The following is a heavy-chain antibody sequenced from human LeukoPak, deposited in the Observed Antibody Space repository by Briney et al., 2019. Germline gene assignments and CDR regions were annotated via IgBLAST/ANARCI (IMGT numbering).Heavy chain of an antibody. J-gene: IGHJ4*02. CDR2: INQDGSEE. Sequence: GGSLRLSCATSGFTFSNYWMTWVRQAPGKGLEWVAHINQDGSEEHYMDSVKARFTISRDNAKNSLSLQMNSLRAEDTAVYYCVRDGGVSGYDLLDYWGQGTLVTVSS. V-gene: IGHV3-7*01. CDR3: VRDGGVSGYDLLDY. CDR1: GFTFSNYW. D-gene: IGHD5-12*01.